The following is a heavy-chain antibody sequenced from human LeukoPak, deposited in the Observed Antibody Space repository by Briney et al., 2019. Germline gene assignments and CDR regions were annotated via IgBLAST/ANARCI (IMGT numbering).Heavy chain of an antibody. D-gene: IGHD2/OR15-2a*01. V-gene: IGHV4-34*01. CDR2: INHSGST. CDR1: GGSFSGYY. J-gene: IGHJ6*02. CDR3: ARFFLHNYYYYGMDV. Sequence: SETLSLTCAVHGGSFSGYYWSWIRQPPGKGLEWIGEINHSGSTNYNPSLKSRVTISVDTSKNLFPLKLSSVTAADTAVYYCARFFLHNYYYYGMDVWGQGTTVTVSS.